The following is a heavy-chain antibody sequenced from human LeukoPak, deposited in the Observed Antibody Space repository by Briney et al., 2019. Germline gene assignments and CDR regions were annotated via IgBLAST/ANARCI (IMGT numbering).Heavy chain of an antibody. D-gene: IGHD5-18*01. CDR2: IYYSGST. CDR1: GGSISSYY. CDR3: ATNTATVGLYYYGMDV. J-gene: IGHJ6*02. Sequence: SETLSLTCTVSGGSISSYYWSWIRQPPGKGLEWIGYIYYSGSTNYNPSLKSRVTISVDTSKNQFSLKLSSVTAADTAVYYCATNTATVGLYYYGMDVWGQGTTVTVSS. V-gene: IGHV4-59*08.